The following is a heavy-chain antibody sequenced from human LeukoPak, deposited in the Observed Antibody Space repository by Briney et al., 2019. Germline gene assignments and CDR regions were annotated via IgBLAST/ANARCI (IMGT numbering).Heavy chain of an antibody. D-gene: IGHD3-22*01. J-gene: IGHJ3*01. CDR1: GYTFTSYG. V-gene: IGHV1-2*02. Sequence: ASVKVSCKASGYTFTSYGINWVRQAPGQGLEWMGWINDNSGGTKYAQKFQGRVTMTRDTSISTAYMELSRLRSDDTAVYYCARELPHYYDSSDYYFDAFDLWGQGTMVTVSS. CDR2: INDNSGGT. CDR3: ARELPHYYDSSDYYFDAFDL.